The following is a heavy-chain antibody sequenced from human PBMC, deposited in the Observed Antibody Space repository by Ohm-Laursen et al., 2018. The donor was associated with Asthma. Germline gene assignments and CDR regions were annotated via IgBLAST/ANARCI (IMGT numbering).Heavy chain of an antibody. V-gene: IGHV3-30*18. D-gene: IGHD6-13*01. CDR3: AKDRAAAGDYYYYGMDV. CDR1: GFTFSDYG. J-gene: IGHJ6*02. CDR2: ISYDGSNK. Sequence: SLRLSCSASGFTFSDYGMHWVRQAPGKGLEWVTFISYDGSNKYYADSVKGRFTISRDNSKNTLYLQMNSLRAEDTAVYYCAKDRAAAGDYYYYGMDVWGQGTTVTVSS.